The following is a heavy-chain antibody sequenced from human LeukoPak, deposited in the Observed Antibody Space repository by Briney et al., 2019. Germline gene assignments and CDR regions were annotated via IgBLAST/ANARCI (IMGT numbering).Heavy chain of an antibody. D-gene: IGHD3-22*01. V-gene: IGHV1-2*02. CDR2: INPNSGGT. CDR1: GYTFTGYY. CDR3: ARDHYYDSSGYLVDY. Sequence: ASVKVSCKASGYTFTGYYMHWVRQAPGQGLEWMGWINPNSGGTNYAQKFQGRVTMTRDTSISTAYMELSRLRSDDTAVYYCARDHYYDSSGYLVDYWGQGTLVTVSS. J-gene: IGHJ4*02.